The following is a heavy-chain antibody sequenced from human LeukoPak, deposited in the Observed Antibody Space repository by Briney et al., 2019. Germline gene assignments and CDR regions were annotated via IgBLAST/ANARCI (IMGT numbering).Heavy chain of an antibody. CDR2: INPSSGGT. J-gene: IGHJ3*02. V-gene: IGHV1-46*01. Sequence: ASVKVSCKASGYTFTRHYMNWVRQAPGQGLEWMGKINPSSGGTGYAQKFQGRVTMTRDTSTSTVYMELTSLRSEDTAVYYCAKVNVGANHTRVAIFGVVPYDAFDIWGQGTMVTVSS. CDR1: GYTFTRHY. D-gene: IGHD3-3*01. CDR3: AKVNVGANHTRVAIFGVVPYDAFDI.